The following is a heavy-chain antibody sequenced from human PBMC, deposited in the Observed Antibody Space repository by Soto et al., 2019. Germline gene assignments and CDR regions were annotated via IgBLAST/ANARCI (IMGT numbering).Heavy chain of an antibody. J-gene: IGHJ3*02. CDR2: IWYDGSNK. D-gene: IGHD2-15*01. Sequence: QVQLVESGGGVVKPGRSLRLSCAASEFTFSSYGIHWVRQAPGKGLELVAVIWYDGSNKYYADSVKGRFTISRDNSKNTLYLQMNRLRAEDTAVYYCARDGIVVVVAATAGAFDIWCQGTMVTVSS. CDR3: ARDGIVVVVAATAGAFDI. V-gene: IGHV3-33*01. CDR1: EFTFSSYG.